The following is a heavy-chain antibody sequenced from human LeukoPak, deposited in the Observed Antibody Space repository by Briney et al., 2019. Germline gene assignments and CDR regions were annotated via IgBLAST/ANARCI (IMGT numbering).Heavy chain of an antibody. CDR1: GFTFSSYA. J-gene: IGHJ3*02. CDR3: AKDYYDSSGYSPPDAFDI. Sequence: GGSLRLSCAAAGFTFSSYAMSWVRQAPGKGLEWVSAISGSGGSTYYADSVKSRFTISRDNSKNTLYLQMNSLRAEDTAVYYCAKDYYDSSGYSPPDAFDIWGQGTMVTVSS. CDR2: ISGSGGST. V-gene: IGHV3-23*01. D-gene: IGHD3-22*01.